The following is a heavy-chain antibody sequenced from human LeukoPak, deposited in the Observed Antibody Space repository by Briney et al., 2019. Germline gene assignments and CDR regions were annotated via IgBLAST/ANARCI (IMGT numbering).Heavy chain of an antibody. Sequence: PGGSLRLSCAASGFTVSSNYMSWVRQAPGKGLEGVSVIYSGGSTYYADSVKGRFTISRDNSKNTLYLQMNSLRAEDTAVYYCASSGYSYGSSYMDVWGKGTTVTVSS. CDR1: GFTVSSNY. D-gene: IGHD5-18*01. CDR3: ASSGYSYGSSYMDV. J-gene: IGHJ6*03. V-gene: IGHV3-66*02. CDR2: IYSGGST.